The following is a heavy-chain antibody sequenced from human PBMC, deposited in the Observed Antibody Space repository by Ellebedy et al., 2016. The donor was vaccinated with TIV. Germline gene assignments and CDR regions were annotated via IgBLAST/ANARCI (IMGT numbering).Heavy chain of an antibody. CDR3: ARDQTITIFGVDSYYFDY. J-gene: IGHJ4*02. CDR1: GYTFTDYY. D-gene: IGHD3-3*01. CDR2: INPNSGGT. Sequence: ASVKVSCXASGYTFTDYYMHWVRQAPGQGLEWMGWINPNSGGTNFAQKFQGRVTMTRDTSISTAYMELSRLRSDDTAVYYCARDQTITIFGVDSYYFDYWGQGTLVTVSS. V-gene: IGHV1-2*02.